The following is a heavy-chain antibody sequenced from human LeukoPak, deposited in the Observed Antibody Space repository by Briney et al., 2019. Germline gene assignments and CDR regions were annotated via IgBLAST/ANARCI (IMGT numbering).Heavy chain of an antibody. CDR3: ARVSPVDTAMAYYFDY. V-gene: IGHV4-59*12. J-gene: IGHJ4*02. D-gene: IGHD5-18*01. Sequence: PSETLSLTCTVSGVSISSSYWSWIRQPPGKGLEWIGYMYYSGSTNYNPSLKSRVTISVDTSKNQFSLKLTSVTAADTAVYYCARVSPVDTAMAYYFDYWGQGTLVTVSS. CDR2: MYYSGST. CDR1: GVSISSSY.